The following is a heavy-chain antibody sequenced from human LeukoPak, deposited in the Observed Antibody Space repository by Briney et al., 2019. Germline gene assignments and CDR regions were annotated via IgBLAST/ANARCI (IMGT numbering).Heavy chain of an antibody. CDR3: AKASAYYYDSSGYEFDY. V-gene: IGHV3-30*02. J-gene: IGHJ4*02. D-gene: IGHD3-22*01. CDR1: GFTFSSYG. Sequence: GSLRLSCAASGFTFSSYGMHWVRQAPGKGLEWVAFIRYDGSNKYYADSVKGRFTISRDNSKNTLYLQMNSLRAEDTAVYYCAKASAYYYDSSGYEFDYWGQGTLVTVSS. CDR2: IRYDGSNK.